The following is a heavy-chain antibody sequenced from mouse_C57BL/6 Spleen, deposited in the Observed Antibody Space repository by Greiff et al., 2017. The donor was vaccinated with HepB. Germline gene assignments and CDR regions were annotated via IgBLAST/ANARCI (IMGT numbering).Heavy chain of an antibody. D-gene: IGHD3-2*02. Sequence: QVQLQQSGPGLVAPSQSLSITCTVSGFSLTSYAISWVRQPPGKGLEWLGVIWTGGGTNYNSALKSRLSISKDNSKSQVFLKMNSLQTDDTARYYCARDSSGYPYYFDYWGQGTTLTVSS. CDR1: GFSLTSYA. V-gene: IGHV2-9-1*01. CDR2: IWTGGGT. CDR3: ARDSSGYPYYFDY. J-gene: IGHJ2*01.